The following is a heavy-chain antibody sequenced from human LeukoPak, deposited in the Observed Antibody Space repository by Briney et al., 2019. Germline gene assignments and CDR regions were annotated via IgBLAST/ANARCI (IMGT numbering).Heavy chain of an antibody. Sequence: SLRLSCAASGFTFDDYAMHWVRQAPGKGLEWVSGISWNSGSIGYADSVKGRFTISRDNAKNSLYLQMNSLRAEDTALYYCAKDYRRGYSYGYGAFDIWGQGTMVTVSS. V-gene: IGHV3-9*01. CDR3: AKDYRRGYSYGYGAFDI. CDR1: GFTFDDYA. J-gene: IGHJ3*02. D-gene: IGHD5-18*01. CDR2: ISWNSGSI.